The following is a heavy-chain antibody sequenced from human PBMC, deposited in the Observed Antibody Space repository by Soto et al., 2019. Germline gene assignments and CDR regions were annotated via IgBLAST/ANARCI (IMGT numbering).Heavy chain of an antibody. Sequence: LRLSCAGSGFPFSTYEMNWVRQAPGKGLEWVSSISSTSTFIYYADSVRGRFTISRDNAKNSLYLQMNSLRAEDTAAYYCTRVYGDYGTLSDYWGRGTLVTDSS. V-gene: IGHV3-21*01. CDR1: GFPFSTYE. CDR3: TRVYGDYGTLSDY. CDR2: ISSTSTFI. J-gene: IGHJ4*02. D-gene: IGHD4-17*01.